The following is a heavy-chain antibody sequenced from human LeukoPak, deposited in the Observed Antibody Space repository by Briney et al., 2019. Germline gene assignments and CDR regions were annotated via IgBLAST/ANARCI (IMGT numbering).Heavy chain of an antibody. CDR2: INHSGST. CDR1: GGSFSGYY. CDR3: ARVGFRVTRAGFDH. Sequence: SETLSLTCAVYGGSFSGYYWSWIRQPPGKGLEWIGEINHSGSTNYNPSLKSRVTISVDTSKNQFSLKLSSVTAADTAVYYCARVGFRVTRAGFDHWGQGTLVTVSS. V-gene: IGHV4-34*01. D-gene: IGHD2-21*02. J-gene: IGHJ4*02.